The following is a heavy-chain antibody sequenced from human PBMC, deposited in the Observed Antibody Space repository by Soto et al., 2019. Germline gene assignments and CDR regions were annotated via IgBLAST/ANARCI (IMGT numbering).Heavy chain of an antibody. CDR2: IYHSGST. CDR1: GGSISSYY. V-gene: IGHV4-30-2*05. Sequence: SETLSLTCTVSGGSISSYYWSWIRQPPGKGLEWIGYIYHSGSTYYNPSLKSRVTISVDTSKNQFSLKLSSVTAADTAVYYCARAAESGSGSYYKLYYYYGMDVWGQGTTVTVSS. J-gene: IGHJ6*02. D-gene: IGHD3-10*01. CDR3: ARAAESGSGSYYKLYYYYGMDV.